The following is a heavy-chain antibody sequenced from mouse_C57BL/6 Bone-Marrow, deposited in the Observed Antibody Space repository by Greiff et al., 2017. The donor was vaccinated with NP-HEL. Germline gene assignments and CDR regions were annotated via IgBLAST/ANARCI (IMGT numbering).Heavy chain of an antibody. CDR2: SRNKANDYTT. CDR3: ARDRGYYYAMDY. CDR1: GFTFSDFY. V-gene: IGHV7-1*01. Sequence: DVKLVESGGGLVQSGRSLRLSCATSGFTFSDFYMEWVRQAPGKGLEWIAASRNKANDYTTEYSASVKGRFIVSRDTSQSILYLQMNALRAEDTAIYYCARDRGYYYAMDYWGQGTSVTVSS. J-gene: IGHJ4*01.